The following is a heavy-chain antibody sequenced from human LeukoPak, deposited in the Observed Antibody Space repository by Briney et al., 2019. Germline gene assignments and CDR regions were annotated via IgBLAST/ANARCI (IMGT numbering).Heavy chain of an antibody. D-gene: IGHD5/OR15-5a*01. CDR1: GFTVSSNY. Sequence: PGGSLRLSCEASGFTVSSNYMSWVRQAPGKGLEWVSVIYSNGNTYYADSVKGRFTISRDISKNTLYLQMNSLRAEDTAVYYCARDSLYGAWGQGTLVTVSS. J-gene: IGHJ5*02. V-gene: IGHV3-66*01. CDR2: IYSNGNT. CDR3: ARDSLYGA.